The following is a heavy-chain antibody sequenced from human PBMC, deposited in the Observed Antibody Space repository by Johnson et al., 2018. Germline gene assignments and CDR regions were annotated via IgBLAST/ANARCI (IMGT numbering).Heavy chain of an antibody. CDR2: IGTTGRYI. D-gene: IGHD3-16*01. J-gene: IGHJ3*02. CDR1: GFRFSNSS. CDR3: GRDWAVGRAFDI. Sequence: VQLVESGGGLVKPGGSLRLSCAASGFRFSNSSMSWVRLAPGKGLEWVSSIGTTGRYIYSADSVKGRFTISRDNAKNSLFLQMSGLRVDDTAFYYCGRDWAVGRAFDIWGQGTMVTVSS. V-gene: IGHV3-21*01.